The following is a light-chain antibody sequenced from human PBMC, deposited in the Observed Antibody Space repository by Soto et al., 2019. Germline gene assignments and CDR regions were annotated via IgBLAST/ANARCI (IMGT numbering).Light chain of an antibody. CDR2: KAS. Sequence: DIQMTQSPSTLSASVGDRVTITCRASQSISSWLAWYQQKPGKAPKFLIYKASNLEVGVPSRFSRSGSGTEFTLTISSLQPDDFATYYCQQYNSYSLTFGGGTKVEMK. J-gene: IGKJ4*01. CDR3: QQYNSYSLT. CDR1: QSISSW. V-gene: IGKV1-5*03.